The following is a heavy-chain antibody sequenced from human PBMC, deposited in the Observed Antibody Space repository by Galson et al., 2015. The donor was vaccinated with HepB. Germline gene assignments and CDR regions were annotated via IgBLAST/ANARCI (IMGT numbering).Heavy chain of an antibody. D-gene: IGHD4-23*01. CDR1: GDSVSSNSVA. CDR3: ARGYLVTFDS. CDR2: TYYRSKWYN. J-gene: IGHJ4*02. Sequence: CAISGDSVSSNSVAWNWIRQSPSRGLEWLGRTYYRSKWYNEYAVSVKSRITIDPDTPKNQFSLQLNSVTPEDTAVYYCARGYLVTFDSWGQGTLVTVSS. V-gene: IGHV6-1*01.